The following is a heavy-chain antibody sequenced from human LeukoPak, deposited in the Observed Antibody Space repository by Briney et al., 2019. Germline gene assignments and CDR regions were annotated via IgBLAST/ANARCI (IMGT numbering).Heavy chain of an antibody. J-gene: IGHJ4*02. CDR1: GFTFSCCG. CDR3: AKDIWELPNRFDY. Sequence: GGSLRLSCAGSGFTFSCCGMHWVRQAPGKGLEWVAFIRYDGSNKYYADSVKGRFTISRDNSKNTLYLQMNSLRSEDTAVYYCAKDIWELPNRFDYWRQGTLVTVSS. D-gene: IGHD1-26*01. CDR2: IRYDGSNK. V-gene: IGHV3-30*02.